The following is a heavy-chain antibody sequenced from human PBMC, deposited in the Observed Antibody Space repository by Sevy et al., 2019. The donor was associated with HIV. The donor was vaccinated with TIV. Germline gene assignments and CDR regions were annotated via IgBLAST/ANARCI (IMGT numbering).Heavy chain of an antibody. D-gene: IGHD2-15*01. CDR3: ARDSDIVVVVAVHDYYYYGMDV. CDR1: GFTFSSYV. J-gene: IGHJ6*02. Sequence: GGSLRLSCAASGFTFSSYVMHWVRQAPGKGLEWVAVIWHDGNNKYYADSVKGRLTISRDNSKNTLYLQMNSLRAEDTAVYYCARDSDIVVVVAVHDYYYYGMDVWGQGTTVTVSS. CDR2: IWHDGNNK. V-gene: IGHV3-33*01.